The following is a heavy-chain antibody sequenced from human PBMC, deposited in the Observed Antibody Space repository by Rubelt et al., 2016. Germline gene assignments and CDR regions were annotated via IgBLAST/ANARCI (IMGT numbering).Heavy chain of an antibody. CDR2: IDPSDSYT. CDR3: ARHAGDGGNSEDWFDP. CDR1: GYSFTSYW. Sequence: EVLLVQSGAEVKKPGESLRISCKGSGYSFTSYWISWVRQMPGKGLEWMGRIDPSDSYTNYSPSFQGTGITAADKSISTAYRQWSSLKASDTAMYYCARHAGDGGNSEDWFDPWGQGTLVTVSS. V-gene: IGHV5-10-1*01. D-gene: IGHD4-23*01. J-gene: IGHJ5*02.